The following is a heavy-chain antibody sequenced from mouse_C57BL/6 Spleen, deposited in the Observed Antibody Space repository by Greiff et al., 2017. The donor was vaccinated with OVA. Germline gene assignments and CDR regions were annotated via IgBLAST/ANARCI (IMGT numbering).Heavy chain of an antibody. CDR2: INPSSGYT. Sequence: VQLQQSGAELAKPGASVKLSCKASGYTFTSYWMHWVKQRPGQGLEWIGYINPSSGYTKYNQKFKDKATLTADKSSSTAYMQLSSLTDEDSAVYYCARWHYDYDGYFDVWGTGTTVTVSS. V-gene: IGHV1-7*01. D-gene: IGHD2-4*01. CDR3: ARWHYDYDGYFDV. CDR1: GYTFTSYW. J-gene: IGHJ1*03.